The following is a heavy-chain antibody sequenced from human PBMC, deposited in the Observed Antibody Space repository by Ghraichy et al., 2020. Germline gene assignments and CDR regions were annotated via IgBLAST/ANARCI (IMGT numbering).Heavy chain of an antibody. CDR2: ISYDGSNK. Sequence: GSLRLPCAASGFTFSSYGMHWVRQAPGKGLEWVAVISYDGSNKYYADSVKGRFTISRDNSKNTLYLQMNSLRAEDTAVYYCAKDQGMYYYDSSGYPRGYYYGMDVWGQGTTVTVSS. CDR1: GFTFSSYG. J-gene: IGHJ6*02. CDR3: AKDQGMYYYDSSGYPRGYYYGMDV. D-gene: IGHD3-22*01. V-gene: IGHV3-30*18.